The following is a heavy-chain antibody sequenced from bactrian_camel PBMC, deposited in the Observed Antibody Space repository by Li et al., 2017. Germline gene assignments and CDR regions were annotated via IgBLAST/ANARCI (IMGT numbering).Heavy chain of an antibody. CDR1: GFTDMRNC. J-gene: IGHJ6*01. Sequence: QVQLVESGGGSVQAGGSLRLSCEVSGFTDMRNCMGWFRQAPGKEREAVAVIYSSGVGRTWYADSVKGRFTISQDNAKNTLYLQMNSLKPEDTAMYYCAASRTDIAWWWVGASYNSWGQGTQVTVS. CDR3: AASRTDIAWWWVGASYNS. V-gene: IGHV3S1*01. CDR2: IYSSGVGRT. D-gene: IGHD7*01.